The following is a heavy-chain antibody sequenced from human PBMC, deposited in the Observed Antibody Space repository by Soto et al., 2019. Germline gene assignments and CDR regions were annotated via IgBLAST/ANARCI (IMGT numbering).Heavy chain of an antibody. J-gene: IGHJ6*02. CDR2: IIPIFGTA. CDR1: GGTFSSYA. CDR3: ARGPMTTLTPDYYYGMDV. D-gene: IGHD4-4*01. Sequence: QVQLVQSGAEVKKPGSSEKVSCKASGGTFSSYAISWVRQAPGQGLEWMGGIIPIFGTANYAQKFQGRVTITADESTSTAYLELSSLRSEDTAVYYCARGPMTTLTPDYYYGMDVWGQGTTVTVSS. V-gene: IGHV1-69*01.